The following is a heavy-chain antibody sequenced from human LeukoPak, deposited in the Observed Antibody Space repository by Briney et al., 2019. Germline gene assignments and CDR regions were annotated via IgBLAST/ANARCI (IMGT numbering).Heavy chain of an antibody. J-gene: IGHJ4*02. D-gene: IGHD5-12*01. CDR3: ARVAGGYDFSAFDY. CDR2: ISFDGSNK. Sequence: GGSLRLSCAASGFTFSSYAMHWVRQAPGKGLEWVAVISFDGSNKYYADSVKGRFTISRDNSKNTLYLQMNSLRAEDTAVYYCARVAGGYDFSAFDYWGRGTLVTVSS. V-gene: IGHV3-30*04. CDR1: GFTFSSYA.